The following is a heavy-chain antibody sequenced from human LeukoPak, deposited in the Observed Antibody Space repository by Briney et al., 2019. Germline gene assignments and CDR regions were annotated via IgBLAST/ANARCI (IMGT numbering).Heavy chain of an antibody. V-gene: IGHV3-48*01. CDR3: ARDHNYAFDN. CDR1: GFPFIEYS. CDR2: IGIDSGNT. Sequence: PGRSLRLSCTASGFPFIEYSMNWVRQAPGKVLEWISYIGIDSGNTKYADVVRGRFTISADKAKNSLYLQMNSLRVEDTAVYYCARDHNYAFDNWGQGTLVSVAS. D-gene: IGHD5-24*01. J-gene: IGHJ4*02.